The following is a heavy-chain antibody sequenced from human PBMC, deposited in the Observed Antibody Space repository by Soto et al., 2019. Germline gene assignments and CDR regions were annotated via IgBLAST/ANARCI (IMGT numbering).Heavy chain of an antibody. V-gene: IGHV4-30-4*01. CDR3: ARELTRGLGIDY. Sequence: SETLSLTCTVSGGSISSGDYYWSWIRQPPGKGLEWIGYIYYSGSTYYNPSLKSRVTISVDTSKNQFSLKLSSVTAADTAVYYCARELTRGLGIDYWGQGTLVTVSS. CDR2: IYYSGST. J-gene: IGHJ4*02. D-gene: IGHD7-27*01. CDR1: GGSISSGDYY.